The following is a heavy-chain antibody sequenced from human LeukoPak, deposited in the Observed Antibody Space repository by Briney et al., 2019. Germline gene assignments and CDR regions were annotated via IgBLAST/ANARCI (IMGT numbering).Heavy chain of an antibody. D-gene: IGHD5-18*01. J-gene: IGHJ4*02. Sequence: PGRSLRLSCAASGFTFSSYGMHWVRQAPGKGLEWVAVISYDGSNKYYADSVKGRFTISRDNSKNTLYLQMNSLRAEDTAVYYCAKESDGFFDYWGQGTLVTVSS. V-gene: IGHV3-30*18. CDR1: GFTFSSYG. CDR3: AKESDGFFDY. CDR2: ISYDGSNK.